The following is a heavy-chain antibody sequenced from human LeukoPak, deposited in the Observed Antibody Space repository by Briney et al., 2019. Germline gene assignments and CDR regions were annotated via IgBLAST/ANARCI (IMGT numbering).Heavy chain of an antibody. D-gene: IGHD2-2*01. CDR3: ARGLRSSTRRGAFDI. Sequence: SETLSLTCTVSGGSISSSGYYWGWIRQPPGKGLEWIGNIYYVGSTYYNPSLNSRVTISVDTSKNQFSLKLSSVTAADTAVYYCARGLRSSTRRGAFDIWGQGTMVTVSS. V-gene: IGHV4-39*07. J-gene: IGHJ3*02. CDR2: IYYVGST. CDR1: GGSISSSGYY.